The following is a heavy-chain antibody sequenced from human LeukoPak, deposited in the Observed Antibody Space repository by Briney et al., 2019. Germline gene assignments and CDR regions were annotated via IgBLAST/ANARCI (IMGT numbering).Heavy chain of an antibody. CDR1: GFTFSTSW. CDR2: INPDGSKK. Sequence: PGGSLRLSCAACGFTFSTSWMTWVRQAPGKGLEWVANINPDGSKKNYVDSVKGRFTVSRDNAENSLFLQVNSLRADDTALYYCARDLRSSLVAWGQGILVTVSS. D-gene: IGHD2-2*01. CDR3: ARDLRSSLVA. J-gene: IGHJ5*02. V-gene: IGHV3-7*01.